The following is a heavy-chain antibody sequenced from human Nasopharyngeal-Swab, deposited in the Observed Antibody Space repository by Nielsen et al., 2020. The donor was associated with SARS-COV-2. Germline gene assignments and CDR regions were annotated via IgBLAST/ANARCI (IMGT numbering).Heavy chain of an antibody. Sequence: WVGQAPGQGLEGMGIINPGGGSARYSQNFQGRVTMTRDTSTNTVYMELSSLRSEDTAVYYCARGGDPREVVAATDCFDPWGQGTLVTVSS. CDR3: ARGGDPREVVAATDCFDP. J-gene: IGHJ5*02. D-gene: IGHD2-15*01. V-gene: IGHV1-46*01. CDR2: INPGGGSA.